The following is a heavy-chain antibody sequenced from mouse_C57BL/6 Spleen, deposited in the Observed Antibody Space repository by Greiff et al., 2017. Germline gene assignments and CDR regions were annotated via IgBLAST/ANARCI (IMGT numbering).Heavy chain of an antibody. CDR2: INPNNGGT. CDR1: GYTFTDYN. V-gene: IGHV1-22*01. CDR3: ARTLDVYYFDY. J-gene: IGHJ2*01. Sequence: EVQLQESGPELVKPGASVKMSCKASGYTFTDYNMQWVKQSPGKSLEWIGDINPNNGGTSYNQKFKGKATLTVNKSSSTAYMVLRSLTSEDSAVYCGARTLDVYYFDYWGQGTTLTVSS.